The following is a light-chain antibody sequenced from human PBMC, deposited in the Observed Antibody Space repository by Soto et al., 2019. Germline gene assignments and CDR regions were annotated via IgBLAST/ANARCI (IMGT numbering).Light chain of an antibody. CDR3: QQYDNWPRT. V-gene: IGKV3-15*01. CDR2: GAS. Sequence: EIVMTQSPATLSVSPGERATLSCWASQSVSSNLAWYQQKSGQAPRLPMYGASTRASGIPARFSGSGSGTEFTLTISSLQSEDFAVYYCQQYDNWPRTFGQGTKVDIK. J-gene: IGKJ1*01. CDR1: QSVSSN.